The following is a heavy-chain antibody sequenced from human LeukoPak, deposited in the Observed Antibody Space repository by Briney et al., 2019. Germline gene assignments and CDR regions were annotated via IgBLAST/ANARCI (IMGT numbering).Heavy chain of an antibody. J-gene: IGHJ3*02. D-gene: IGHD2-2*01. Sequence: ASVKVSCKASGYTFTSYYMHLVRQAPGQGLEWMGIINPSGGSTSYAQKFQGRVTMTRDTSTSTVYMELSSLRSEDTAVYYCARGIECSSTSFYSDAFDIWGQGTMVTVSS. CDR2: INPSGGST. V-gene: IGHV1-46*03. CDR1: GYTFTSYY. CDR3: ARGIECSSTSFYSDAFDI.